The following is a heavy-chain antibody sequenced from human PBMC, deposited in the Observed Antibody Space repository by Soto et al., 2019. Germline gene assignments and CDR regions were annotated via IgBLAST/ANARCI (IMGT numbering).Heavy chain of an antibody. CDR1: GDTFGSYD. D-gene: IGHD3-10*01. CDR2: MNPNSGGT. V-gene: IGHV1-8*02. CDR3: ARGYWFGDLGNFDYALDV. J-gene: IGHJ6*02. Sequence: GASVKVSCKASGDTFGSYDVNWVRQASGHGLEWMGWMNPNSGGTDYAQKFRGRVTMTSNTSISTAYLDLSSLRSEDTAVYYCARGYWFGDLGNFDYALDVWGQGTTVTVSS.